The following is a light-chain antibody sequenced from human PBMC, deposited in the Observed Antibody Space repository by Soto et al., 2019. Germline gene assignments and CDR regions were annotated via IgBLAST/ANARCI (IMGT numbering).Light chain of an antibody. J-gene: IGKJ4*01. CDR2: GAS. Sequence: EIVMTQSPATLSVSPGERATLSCRASQSVSNNVAWYQEKPGQAPRLLIYGASIRATRIPARFSGSGSGTDFTLTISSLQSEDFAVYYCQQSNNWPLTFGGGTKVEIK. CDR3: QQSNNWPLT. CDR1: QSVSNN. V-gene: IGKV3-15*01.